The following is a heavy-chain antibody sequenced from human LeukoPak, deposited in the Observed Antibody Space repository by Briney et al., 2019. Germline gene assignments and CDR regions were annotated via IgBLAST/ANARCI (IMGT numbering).Heavy chain of an antibody. Sequence: PGGSLRLSCAASGFTFSSYSMNWVRQAPGKGLEWVSSISSSSSDIYYADSVKGRFTISRDNAKNSLYLQMNSLRDEDTAVYYCARPHVQSGYSGYDFDLWGQGTLVTVSS. CDR3: ARPHVQSGYSGYDFDL. V-gene: IGHV3-21*01. D-gene: IGHD5-12*01. J-gene: IGHJ4*02. CDR2: ISSSSSDI. CDR1: GFTFSSYS.